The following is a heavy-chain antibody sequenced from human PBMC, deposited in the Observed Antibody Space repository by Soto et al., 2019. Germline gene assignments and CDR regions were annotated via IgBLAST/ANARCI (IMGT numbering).Heavy chain of an antibody. D-gene: IGHD3-9*01. CDR1: GDTLNSCA. Sequence: SVKVSCKASGDTLNSCAMRWVRQAPGQRLEWMGWINAGNGNTKYSQKFQGRVTITRDTSASTAYMELSSLRSEDTAVYYCARDPQGEYYDILTGYGGYFDYWGKGTLVTVPQ. CDR2: INAGNGNT. CDR3: ARDPQGEYYDILTGYGGYFDY. V-gene: IGHV1-3*01. J-gene: IGHJ4*02.